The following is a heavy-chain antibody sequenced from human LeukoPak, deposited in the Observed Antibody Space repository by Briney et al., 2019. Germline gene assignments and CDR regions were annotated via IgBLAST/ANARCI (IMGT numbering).Heavy chain of an antibody. CDR2: IKQDGSEK. Sequence: PGGSLRLSCAASGFTFSSYWMSWVRQAPGKGLEGVANIKQDGSEKYYVGSVKGRFTISRDNAKNSLYLQMNSLKAEDTAVYYCARVVPAAIFEIKGRNWFDPWGQGTLVTVSS. D-gene: IGHD2-2*01. CDR3: ARVVPAAIFEIKGRNWFDP. V-gene: IGHV3-7*01. J-gene: IGHJ5*02. CDR1: GFTFSSYW.